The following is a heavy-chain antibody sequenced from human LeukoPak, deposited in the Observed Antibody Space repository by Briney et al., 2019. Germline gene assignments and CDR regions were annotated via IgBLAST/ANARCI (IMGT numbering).Heavy chain of an antibody. CDR1: GCSISSYY. J-gene: IGHJ6*03. CDR2: IYYNGSN. D-gene: IGHD3-22*01. CDR3: ARDTPYYYDSSGYYYYYYMDV. V-gene: IGHV4-59*01. Sequence: PSETLSLTCTVSGCSISSYYWSWIRQPPGKGLEWIGYIYYNGSNNYNPSLKSRATISVDTSKNQSFLKLRSVIAADTAVYYCARDTPYYYDSSGYYYYYYMDVWGKGTTVTVSS.